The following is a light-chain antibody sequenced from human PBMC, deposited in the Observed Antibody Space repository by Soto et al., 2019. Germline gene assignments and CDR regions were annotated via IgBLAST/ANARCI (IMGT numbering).Light chain of an antibody. CDR1: SSDVGGYNY. Sequence: QSVQSHPRSACWSPGHSVAISCTGTSSDVGGYNYVSWYQQHPGKAPKLMIYEVNKRPSGVPDRFSGSKSGNTASLTVSGLQAEDEADYYCSSYAGSSHVFGTGTKVTVL. J-gene: IGLJ1*01. CDR3: SSYAGSSHV. CDR2: EVN. V-gene: IGLV2-8*01.